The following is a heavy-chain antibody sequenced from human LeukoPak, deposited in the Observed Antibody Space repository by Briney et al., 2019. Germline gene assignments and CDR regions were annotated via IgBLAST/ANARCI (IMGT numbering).Heavy chain of an antibody. Sequence: SETLSLTCTVSGGSISSYYWSWIRQPPGKGLEWIGYIYYSRSTNYNPSLKSRVTISVDTSKNQFSLKLSSVTAADTAVYYCAGATWIQLWPYWGQGTLVTVSS. V-gene: IGHV4-59*01. CDR3: AGATWIQLWPY. D-gene: IGHD5-18*01. CDR2: IYYSRST. J-gene: IGHJ4*02. CDR1: GGSISSYY.